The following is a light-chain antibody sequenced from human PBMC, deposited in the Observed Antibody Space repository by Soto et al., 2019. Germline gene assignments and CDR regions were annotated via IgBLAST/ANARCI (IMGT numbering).Light chain of an antibody. CDR1: QRVFYNSNNKDY. CDR3: QQYYGTPPYT. J-gene: IGKJ2*01. V-gene: IGKV4-1*01. CDR2: WAS. Sequence: DIVMTQSPDSLAVSLGERATINCKSSQRVFYNSNNKDYIAWYQQKPGQPPKLLIYWASTRESGVPDRFSGSGSGTDFTLTISSLQAEDVAVYYCQQYYGTPPYTFGQGTKLEI.